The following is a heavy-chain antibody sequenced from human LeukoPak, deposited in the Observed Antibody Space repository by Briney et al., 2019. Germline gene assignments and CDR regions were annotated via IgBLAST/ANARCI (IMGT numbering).Heavy chain of an antibody. Sequence: GGSLRLSCAGSGFTFSSYGMHWVRQAPGKGLEWVAVISYDGSNKYYADSVKGRFTISRDNSKNTLYLQMNSLRAEDTAVYYCAKDLMEWELTSVADYWGQGTLVTVSS. V-gene: IGHV3-30*18. CDR2: ISYDGSNK. D-gene: IGHD1-26*01. J-gene: IGHJ4*02. CDR1: GFTFSSYG. CDR3: AKDLMEWELTSVADY.